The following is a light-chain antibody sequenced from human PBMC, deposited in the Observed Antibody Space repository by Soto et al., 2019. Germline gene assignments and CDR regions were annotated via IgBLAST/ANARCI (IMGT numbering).Light chain of an antibody. Sequence: ENVLTQSPGTLSLSPGQRATLTCRASLPVRDNFLAWYQQKPGQTPRVLIYDVSTRATGVPDRCSGSGSATDFTLTISRLEPGDSAVYFCHQYHSSPTFGQGTKVEIK. CDR1: LPVRDNF. V-gene: IGKV3-20*01. CDR2: DVS. CDR3: HQYHSSPT. J-gene: IGKJ1*01.